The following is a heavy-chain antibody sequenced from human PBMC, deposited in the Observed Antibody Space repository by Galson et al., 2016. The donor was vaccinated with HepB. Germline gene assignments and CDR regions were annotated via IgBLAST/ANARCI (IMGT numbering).Heavy chain of an antibody. CDR3: AIGGTEALGEHFDY. D-gene: IGHD3-16*01. V-gene: IGHV4-30-2*01. CDR2: IYYSGNT. J-gene: IGHJ4*01. Sequence: TLSLTCSVSGGSITSGAHSWSWLRQAPGKGLEWLGYIYYSGNTHYNPSLKSRVTISLERSKNHFSLKLSSMTAANTAVYFCAIGGTEALGEHFDYWGRGTLVTVSS. CDR1: GGSITSGAHS.